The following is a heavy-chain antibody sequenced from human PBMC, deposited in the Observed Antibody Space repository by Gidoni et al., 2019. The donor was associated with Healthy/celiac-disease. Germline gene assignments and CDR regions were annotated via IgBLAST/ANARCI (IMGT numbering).Heavy chain of an antibody. CDR2: IYSGGST. Sequence: EGQLVESGGGLVKPGGSLRLYCAASGFTVRSNYMSWVRKAPGKGLEWVSVIYSGGSTYYADSVKGRVTISRHNSKNTLYLQLNSLRADDTAVYYCARRRARIWGGFDYWGQGTLVTVSS. D-gene: IGHD3-16*01. V-gene: IGHV3-53*04. CDR1: GFTVRSNY. CDR3: ARRRARIWGGFDY. J-gene: IGHJ4*02.